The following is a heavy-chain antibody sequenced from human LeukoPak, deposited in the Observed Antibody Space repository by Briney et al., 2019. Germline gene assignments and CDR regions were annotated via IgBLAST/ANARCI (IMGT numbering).Heavy chain of an antibody. J-gene: IGHJ6*02. CDR3: AKGDRSWSYYYYGMDV. CDR1: GFTFRNYG. Sequence: GGSLRLSCIASGFTFRNYGMSWVRQAPGKGLEWVSAISGSGGSTYYADSVKGRFTISRDNSKNTLYLQMNSLRAEDTAVYYCAKGDRSWSYYYYGMDVWGQGTTVTVSS. D-gene: IGHD6-13*01. V-gene: IGHV3-23*01. CDR2: ISGSGGST.